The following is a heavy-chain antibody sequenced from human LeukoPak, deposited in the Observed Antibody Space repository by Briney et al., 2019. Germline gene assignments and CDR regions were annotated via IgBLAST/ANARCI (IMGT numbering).Heavy chain of an antibody. D-gene: IGHD3-10*01. V-gene: IGHV4-59*08. CDR2: IYYSGST. J-gene: IGHJ5*02. CDR1: GGSISSYY. Sequence: PSETLSLTCTVPGGSISSYYWSWIRQPPGKGLEWIGYIYYSGSTYYNPSLKSRVTISVDTSKNQFSLKLSSVTAADTAVYYCARAGYYGSGSYGDFDPWGQGTLVTVSS. CDR3: ARAGYYGSGSYGDFDP.